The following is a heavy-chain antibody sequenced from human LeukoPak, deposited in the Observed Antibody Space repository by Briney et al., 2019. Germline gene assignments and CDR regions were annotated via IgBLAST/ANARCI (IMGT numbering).Heavy chain of an antibody. CDR2: ISGSGGST. J-gene: IGHJ4*02. Sequence: GGSLRLSCAASGFTFGSYAMSWVRQAPGKALEWVSAISGSGGSTYYADSVKGRFTISRDNSKNTLYLQMNSLRAEDTALYYCAKDCTSTNCYVDYWGQGTLVTVSS. CDR1: GFTFGSYA. V-gene: IGHV3-23*01. D-gene: IGHD2-2*01. CDR3: AKDCTSTNCYVDY.